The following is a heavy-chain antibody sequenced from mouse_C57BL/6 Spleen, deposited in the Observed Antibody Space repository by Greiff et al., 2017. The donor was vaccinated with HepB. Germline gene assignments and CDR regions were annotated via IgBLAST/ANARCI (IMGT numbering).Heavy chain of an antibody. J-gene: IGHJ3*01. D-gene: IGHD2-3*01. CDR1: GFTFSSYA. CDR3: TRVDDGYYEAWFAY. V-gene: IGHV5-9-1*02. CDR2: ISSGGDYI. Sequence: EVKLMESGEGLVKPGGSLKLSCAASGFTFSSYAMSWVRQTPEKRLEWVAYISSGGDYIYYADTVKGRFTISRDNARNTLYLQMSSLKSEDTAMYYCTRVDDGYYEAWFAYWGQGTPVTVSA.